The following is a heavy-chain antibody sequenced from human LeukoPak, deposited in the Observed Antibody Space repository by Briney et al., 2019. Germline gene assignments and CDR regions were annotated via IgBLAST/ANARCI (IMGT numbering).Heavy chain of an antibody. CDR3: ARDQVPGQY. J-gene: IGHJ4*02. CDR2: ISGSGGST. V-gene: IGHV3-23*01. CDR1: GFTFSSYA. Sequence: GGSLRLSCAASGFTFSSYAMSWVCQAPGKGLEWVSAISGSGGSTFYADSVKGRFTISRDNSKNTLYLQMNILRAEDTAVYYCARDQVPGQYWGQGTLVTVSS.